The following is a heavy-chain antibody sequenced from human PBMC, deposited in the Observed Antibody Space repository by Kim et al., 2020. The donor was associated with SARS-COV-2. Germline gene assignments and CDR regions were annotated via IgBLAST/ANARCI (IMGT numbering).Heavy chain of an antibody. CDR3: AKDRAKWELLPGGPFDP. Sequence: GGSLRLSCAASGFTFDDYAMHWVRQAPGKGLEWVSGISWNSGSIGYADSVKGRFTISRDNAKNSLYLQMNSLRAEDTALYYCAKDRAKWELLPGGPFDPWGQGTLVTVSS. V-gene: IGHV3-9*01. CDR2: ISWNSGSI. D-gene: IGHD1-26*01. CDR1: GFTFDDYA. J-gene: IGHJ5*02.